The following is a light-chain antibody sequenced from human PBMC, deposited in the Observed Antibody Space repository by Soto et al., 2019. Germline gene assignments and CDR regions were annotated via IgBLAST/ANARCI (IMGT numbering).Light chain of an antibody. Sequence: HSVLTQPPSASGTPGQRVTISCSGSSSNIGGNFVSWYQQLPGTAPKLLIHRNNQRPSGVPDRFSGSKSGTSASLAISGLRSEDEADYYCAAWDDSLSGVVFGGGTQLTVL. J-gene: IGLJ3*02. V-gene: IGLV1-47*01. CDR1: SSNIGGNF. CDR3: AAWDDSLSGVV. CDR2: RNN.